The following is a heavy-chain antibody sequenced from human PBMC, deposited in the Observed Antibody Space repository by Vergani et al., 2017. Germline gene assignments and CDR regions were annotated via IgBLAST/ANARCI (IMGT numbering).Heavy chain of an antibody. D-gene: IGHD3-16*01. CDR2: ISWNRGKI. CDR3: VKDTGIQLWQHFES. Sequence: VQLVQSGSELKKPGASVKVSCKASGYTFTSYYMHWVRQSPGKGLEWVSGISWNRGKIAYADSVKGRFTISRDTAKKSLYLQMNNLRPEDTAFYYCVKDTGIQLWQHFESWGQGILVTVSS. CDR1: GYTFTSYY. J-gene: IGHJ4*02. V-gene: IGHV3-9*01.